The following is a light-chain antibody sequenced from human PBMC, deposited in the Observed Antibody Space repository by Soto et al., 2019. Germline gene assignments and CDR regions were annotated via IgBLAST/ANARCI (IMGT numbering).Light chain of an antibody. CDR3: QVWDSSGDQYV. Sequence: SYELTQPPSVSVAPGRTATIICGGNNIEDKSVHWYQQKPGQAPVLVIYYDSERPSGIPERFSGSNSGNTATLTISRVEAGDEADYYCQVWDSSGDQYVFGTGTKVTVL. CDR1: NIEDKS. V-gene: IGLV3-21*04. J-gene: IGLJ1*01. CDR2: YDS.